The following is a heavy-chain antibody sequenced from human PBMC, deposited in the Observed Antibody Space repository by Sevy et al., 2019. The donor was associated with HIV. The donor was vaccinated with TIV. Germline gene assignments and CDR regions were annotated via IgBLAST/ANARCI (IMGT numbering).Heavy chain of an antibody. CDR1: GFSFSAYW. Sequence: GGSLILSCAASGFSFSAYWMNWVRQAPGKGLEWVANIKPDGSDKHYVDSAEGRFTISRDNAKNSLYLQMNSLRVEDTAMYYCAQETFGRFDSWGQGTLVTVSS. CDR3: AQETFGRFDS. J-gene: IGHJ4*02. V-gene: IGHV3-7*01. D-gene: IGHD1-26*01. CDR2: IKPDGSDK.